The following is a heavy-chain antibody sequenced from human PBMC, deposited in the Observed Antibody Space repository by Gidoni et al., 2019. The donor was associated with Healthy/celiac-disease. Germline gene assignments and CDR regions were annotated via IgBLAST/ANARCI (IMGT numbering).Heavy chain of an antibody. CDR1: GFTFGDFA. Sequence: EVQLVESGGGLVQPGRSLRLSCTASGFTFGDFAMSWFRQAPGKGLEWVGFIRSKAYGGTTEYAASVKGRFTISRDDSKSIAYLQMNSLKTEDTAVYYCTRDRCGGDCYDSDAFDIWGQGTMVTVSS. V-gene: IGHV3-49*03. CDR3: TRDRCGGDCYDSDAFDI. CDR2: IRSKAYGGTT. D-gene: IGHD2-21*02. J-gene: IGHJ3*02.